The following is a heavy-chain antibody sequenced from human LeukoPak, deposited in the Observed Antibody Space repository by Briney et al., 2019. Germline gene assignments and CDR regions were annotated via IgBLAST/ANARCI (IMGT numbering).Heavy chain of an antibody. Sequence: GGSLRLSCAAAGFTFSSYGMHWVRQAPGKGLEWVAVISYDGSNKYYADSVKGRFTISRDNSKNTLYLQMNSLRAEDTAVYYCAKGWVRAVAGTSYWGQGTLVTVSS. V-gene: IGHV3-30*18. CDR3: AKGWVRAVAGTSY. D-gene: IGHD6-19*01. CDR2: ISYDGSNK. J-gene: IGHJ4*02. CDR1: GFTFSSYG.